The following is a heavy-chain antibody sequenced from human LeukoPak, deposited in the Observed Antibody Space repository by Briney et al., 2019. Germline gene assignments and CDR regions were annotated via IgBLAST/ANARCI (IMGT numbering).Heavy chain of an antibody. D-gene: IGHD2-2*01. J-gene: IGHJ4*02. CDR3: ARTSSTSRYDY. Sequence: VASVKVSCRASGYTFTSYGISWVRQAPGQGLEWMGWISAYNGNTNYAQKLQGRVTMTTDTSTSTAYMELRSPRSDDTAVYYCARTSSTSRYDYWGQGTLVTVSS. CDR1: GYTFTSYG. V-gene: IGHV1-18*01. CDR2: ISAYNGNT.